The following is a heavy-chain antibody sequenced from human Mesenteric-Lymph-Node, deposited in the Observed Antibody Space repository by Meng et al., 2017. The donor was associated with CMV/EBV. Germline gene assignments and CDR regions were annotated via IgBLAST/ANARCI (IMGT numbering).Heavy chain of an antibody. CDR3: ARVHSNYYYGMDV. J-gene: IGHJ6*02. Sequence: GESLKISCAASGFTFSSYWMHWVRQAPGKGLVWVSRINGDGSSTNYADSVKGRFTISRDNAKNTLYLQMNSLRAEDTAVYYCARVHSNYYYGMDVWGQGTTVTVSS. CDR2: INGDGSST. CDR1: GFTFSSYW. V-gene: IGHV3-74*01. D-gene: IGHD4-11*01.